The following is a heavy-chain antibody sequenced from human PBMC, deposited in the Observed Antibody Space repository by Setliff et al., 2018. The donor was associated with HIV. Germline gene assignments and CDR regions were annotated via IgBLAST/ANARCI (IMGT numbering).Heavy chain of an antibody. Sequence: ASAKVSCKASGYTFSGYYIHWVRQAPGQGLEWMGWINPNSGGTNYAQKFQGRVNMTRDTSITTAYLELSSLRSDDTAVFFCARKKKDYYGSGSYSGYYYYYHMDVWGQGTTVTVS. CDR2: INPNSGGT. CDR3: ARKKKDYYGSGSYSGYYYYYHMDV. J-gene: IGHJ6*03. D-gene: IGHD3-10*01. V-gene: IGHV1-2*02. CDR1: GYTFSGYY.